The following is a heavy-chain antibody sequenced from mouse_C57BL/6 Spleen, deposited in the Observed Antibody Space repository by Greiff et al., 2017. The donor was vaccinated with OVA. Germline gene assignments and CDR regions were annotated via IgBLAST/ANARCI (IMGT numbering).Heavy chain of an antibody. Sequence: VQLQQSGAELVRPGASVKLSCKASGYTFTDYYINWVKQRPGQGLEWIARIYPGSGNTYYNEKFKGKATLTAEKSSSTAYMQLSSLTSEDSAVYFCARGGSNWDVWGTGTTVTVSS. CDR3: ARGGSNWDV. D-gene: IGHD4-1*01. CDR1: GYTFTDYY. CDR2: IYPGSGNT. V-gene: IGHV1-76*01. J-gene: IGHJ1*03.